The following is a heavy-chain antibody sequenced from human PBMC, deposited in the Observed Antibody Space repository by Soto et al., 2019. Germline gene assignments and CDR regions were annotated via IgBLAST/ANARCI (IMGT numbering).Heavy chain of an antibody. V-gene: IGHV1-69*13. CDR3: ARGGYCTNGVCYGGRYYGIDV. D-gene: IGHD2-8*01. Sequence: GASVKVSCKASGGTFSSYAISWVRQAPGQGLEWMGGIIRIFGTANYAQKFQGRVTITADGSTSTAYMERSSLRSEDTVLYYCARGGYCTNGVCYGGRYYGIDVWGQGSTVTVSS. J-gene: IGHJ6*02. CDR1: GGTFSSYA. CDR2: IIRIFGTA.